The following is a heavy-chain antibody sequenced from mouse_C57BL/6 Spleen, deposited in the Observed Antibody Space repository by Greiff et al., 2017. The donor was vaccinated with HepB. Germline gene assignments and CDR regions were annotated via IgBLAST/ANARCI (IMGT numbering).Heavy chain of an antibody. CDR2: IHRSSGST. CDR3: ALYGNRGY. D-gene: IGHD2-1*01. J-gene: IGHJ2*01. V-gene: IGHV1-64*01. Sequence: QVPLQQPGSELVKPGASVKLSCKASGYTFTSYWMLWVKQRPGQGLEWIGMIHRSSGSTNYNEKFKSKATLTVDKSSSTAYMQLSSLTSEDSAVCYCALYGNRGYWSQGTTLTVSS. CDR1: GYTFTSYW.